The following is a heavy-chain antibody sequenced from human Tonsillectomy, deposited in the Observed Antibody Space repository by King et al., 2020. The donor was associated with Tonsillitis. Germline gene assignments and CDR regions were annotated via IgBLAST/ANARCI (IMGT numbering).Heavy chain of an antibody. D-gene: IGHD5-18*01. CDR1: GFTFSSYS. CDR2: ISSSSSYI. Sequence: VQLVESGGGLVKPGGSLRLSCAASGFTFSSYSMNWVRQAPGKGLEWVSSISSSSSYIYYADSVKGRFTISRDNAKNSLYLQMNSLRAEDTAVYYCARANGVDTAMAYYYYYYGMDVWGQGTTVTVSS. V-gene: IGHV3-21*01. J-gene: IGHJ6*02. CDR3: ARANGVDTAMAYYYYYYGMDV.